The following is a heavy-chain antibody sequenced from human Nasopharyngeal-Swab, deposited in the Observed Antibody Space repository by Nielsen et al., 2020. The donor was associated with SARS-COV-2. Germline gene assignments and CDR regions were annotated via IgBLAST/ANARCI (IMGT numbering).Heavy chain of an antibody. V-gene: IGHV3-23*01. CDR3: ASLHPGY. D-gene: IGHD5/OR15-5a*01. J-gene: IGHJ4*02. CDR1: GFTFRSYA. Sequence: GESLKISCAASGFTFRSYAISWVRQAPGKGLEWVSVISGSDYTTYYADSVKGRFTISRDNSKNTLYLQMNSLRAEDTAVYYCASLHPGYWGQGTLVTVSS. CDR2: ISGSDYTT.